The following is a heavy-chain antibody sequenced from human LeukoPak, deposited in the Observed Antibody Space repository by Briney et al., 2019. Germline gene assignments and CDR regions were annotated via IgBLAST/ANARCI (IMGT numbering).Heavy chain of an antibody. Sequence: GGSLRLSCTASGFTLSRYWMSWVRQAPGKGLEWVADIKGDGSKKYYADSVKGRFTISRDNAKNSLFLRMSSLTAEDTAIYYCARDRVGAGYFDYWGQGTLVTVSS. V-gene: IGHV3-7*01. CDR3: ARDRVGAGYFDY. J-gene: IGHJ4*02. CDR2: IKGDGSKK. CDR1: GFTLSRYW. D-gene: IGHD3-16*01.